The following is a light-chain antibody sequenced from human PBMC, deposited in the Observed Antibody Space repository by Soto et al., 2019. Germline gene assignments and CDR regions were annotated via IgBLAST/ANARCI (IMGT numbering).Light chain of an antibody. V-gene: IGKV3-15*01. Sequence: EILMTQSPATLSVSRGEGATVSCGGSQSVSSHLAWYQHKPGKAPRLLFYDASTRATGIPARFSGSGSGTEFTITISSLQSEDFAVYYCQHYHGWTITFGQGTRLEIK. J-gene: IGKJ5*01. CDR3: QHYHGWTIT. CDR1: QSVSSH. CDR2: DAS.